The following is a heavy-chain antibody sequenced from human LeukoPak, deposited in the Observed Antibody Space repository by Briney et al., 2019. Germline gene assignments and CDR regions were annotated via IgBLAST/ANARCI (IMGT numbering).Heavy chain of an antibody. CDR2: ISGSGGST. J-gene: IGHJ6*02. V-gene: IGHV3-23*01. CDR1: GFTFSSYA. CDR3: ARYYDSSGYYYGAYYYGMDV. Sequence: GGSLRLSCAAPGFTFSSYAMSWVRQAPGKGLEWVSAISGSGGSTYYADSVKGRFTISRDNSKNTLYLQMNSLRAEDTAVYYCARYYDSSGYYYGAYYYGMDVWGQGTTVTVSS. D-gene: IGHD3-22*01.